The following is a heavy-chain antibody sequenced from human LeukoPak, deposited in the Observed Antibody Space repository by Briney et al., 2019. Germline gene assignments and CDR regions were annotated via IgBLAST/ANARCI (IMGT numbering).Heavy chain of an antibody. J-gene: IGHJ4*02. CDR3: AADPYYYDSSGYSG. Sequence: GASVKVSCKASGYTFTGYYMHWVRQAPGQGLEWMGWINPNSGGTNYAQKFQGRVTMTRDTSISTAYMELSSLRSEDTAVYYCAADPYYYDSSGYSGWGQGTLVTVSS. CDR1: GYTFTGYY. CDR2: INPNSGGT. V-gene: IGHV1-2*02. D-gene: IGHD3-22*01.